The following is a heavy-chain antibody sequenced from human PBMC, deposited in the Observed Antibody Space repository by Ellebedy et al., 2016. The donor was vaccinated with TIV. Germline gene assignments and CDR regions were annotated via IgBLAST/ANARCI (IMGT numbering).Heavy chain of an antibody. Sequence: GGSLRLSXAPSGFTFSSSWMHWVRQAPGKGLVWVGRIISKTNSYATAYAASVKGRFTISRDDSKNTAYLQMNSLKTEDTAVYYCTTGRSDYYHYYGMDVWGQGTTVTVSS. V-gene: IGHV3-73*01. CDR3: TTGRSDYYHYYGMDV. CDR2: IISKTNSYAT. J-gene: IGHJ6*02. CDR1: GFTFSSSW.